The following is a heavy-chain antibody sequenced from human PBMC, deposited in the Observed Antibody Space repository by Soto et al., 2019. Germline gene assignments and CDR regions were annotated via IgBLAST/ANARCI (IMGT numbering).Heavy chain of an antibody. Sequence: GASVKASCKASGYTFTGYYMHWVRQAPGQGLEWLGRINPKSGGTSTAQKFQGWVTMTTDTSISTASMELTRLTSDDTAIYYCARGDSTDCSNDVCSFFYNHDMDVWGQGTTVTVSS. CDR1: GYTFTGYY. CDR3: ARGDSTDCSNDVCSFFYNHDMDV. V-gene: IGHV1-2*04. CDR2: INPKSGGT. J-gene: IGHJ6*02. D-gene: IGHD2-8*01.